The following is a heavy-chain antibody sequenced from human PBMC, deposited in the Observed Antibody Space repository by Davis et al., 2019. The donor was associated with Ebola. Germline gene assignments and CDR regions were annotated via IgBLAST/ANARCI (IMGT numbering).Heavy chain of an antibody. CDR2: IWYDGSNK. Sequence: GESLKISCAASGFTFSSYGMHWVRQAPGKGLEWVAVIWYDGSNKYYADSVKGRFTISRDNSKNTLYLQMNSLTAEDTAVYYCARVPSRQQLGPFGYWGQGTLVTVSS. CDR3: ARVPSRQQLGPFGY. V-gene: IGHV3-33*01. J-gene: IGHJ4*02. CDR1: GFTFSSYG. D-gene: IGHD6-13*01.